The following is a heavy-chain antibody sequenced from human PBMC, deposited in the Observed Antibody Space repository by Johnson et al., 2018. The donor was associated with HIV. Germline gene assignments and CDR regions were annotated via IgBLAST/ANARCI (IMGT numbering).Heavy chain of an antibody. V-gene: IGHV3-20*04. CDR1: GFTFDDYG. CDR3: ARDRGAGSSGAFDI. Sequence: VQLVESGGGVVRPGGSLRLSCVASGFTFDDYGMSWVRQAPGKGLEWVSGINWTGGSTGYADSVKGRFTISRDNAKNSLYLQMNSLRAEDTAVYYCARDRGAGSSGAFDIWGQGTMVTVSS. D-gene: IGHD6-6*01. CDR2: INWTGGST. J-gene: IGHJ3*02.